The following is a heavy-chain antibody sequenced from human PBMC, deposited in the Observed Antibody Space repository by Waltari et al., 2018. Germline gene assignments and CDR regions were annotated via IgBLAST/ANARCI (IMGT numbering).Heavy chain of an antibody. Sequence: QVQLVQSGAEVKKPGSSVKVSCKASGGTFSSYAISWVRQAPGQGLEWMGGIIPIFGTANYAQKFQGRVTITADESTSTAYMELSSLRSEDTAVYYCARSYESAGYCSGGSCLLPVWYFDYWGQGTLVTVSS. CDR1: GGTFSSYA. J-gene: IGHJ4*02. CDR3: ARSYESAGYCSGGSCLLPVWYFDY. D-gene: IGHD2-15*01. CDR2: IIPIFGTA. V-gene: IGHV1-69*13.